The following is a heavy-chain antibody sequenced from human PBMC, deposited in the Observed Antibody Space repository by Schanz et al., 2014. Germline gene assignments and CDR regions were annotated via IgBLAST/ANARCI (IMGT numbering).Heavy chain of an antibody. V-gene: IGHV3-23*01. CDR2: ISGSGGST. Sequence: EVQLLDSGGGLVQPGGSLRLSCAASGFTFSTYAMSWVRQAPGKGLEWVSAISGSGGSTYYADSVKGRFTISRDNSKNTLYLQMNSLRAEDTAGDYGAKDPSHGDYDYYFDYWGQGTLVTVSS. J-gene: IGHJ4*02. CDR3: AKDPSHGDYDYYFDY. D-gene: IGHD3-22*01. CDR1: GFTFSTYA.